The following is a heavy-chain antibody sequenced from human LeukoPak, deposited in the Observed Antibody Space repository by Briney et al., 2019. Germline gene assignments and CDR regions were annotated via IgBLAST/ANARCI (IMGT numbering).Heavy chain of an antibody. V-gene: IGHV4-30-4*08. CDR1: GFSLTTTGVG. D-gene: IGHD3-10*01. CDR3: ARERGEYGSGSYYLDY. Sequence: SGPTLVNPTQTLTLTCSFSGFSLTTTGVGVGWIRQPPGKGLEWIGYIYYSGSTYYNPSLKSRVTISVDTSKNQFSLKLSSVTAADTAVYYCARERGEYGSGSYYLDYWGQGTLVTVSS. J-gene: IGHJ4*02. CDR2: IYYSGST.